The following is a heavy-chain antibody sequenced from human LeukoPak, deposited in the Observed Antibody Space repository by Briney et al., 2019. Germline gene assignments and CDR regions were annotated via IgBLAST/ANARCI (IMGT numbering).Heavy chain of an antibody. CDR2: INPNSGGT. V-gene: IGHV1-2*02. CDR3: ARAGCSSTSCYERAWFDP. D-gene: IGHD2-2*01. J-gene: IGHJ5*02. CDR1: GYTFTGYY. Sequence: GASVKVSCKASGYTFTGYYMHWVRQAPGQGLEWMGWINPNSGGTNYAQKFQGRVTMTRDTSISTACMELSRLRSDDTAVYYCARAGCSSTSCYERAWFDPWGQGTLVTVSS.